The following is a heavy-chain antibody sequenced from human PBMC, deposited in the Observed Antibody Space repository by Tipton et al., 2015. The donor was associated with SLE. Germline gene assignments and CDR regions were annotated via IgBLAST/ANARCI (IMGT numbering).Heavy chain of an antibody. CDR2: IKQDGSEK. V-gene: IGHV3-7*01. J-gene: IGHJ2*01. D-gene: IGHD2-15*01. Sequence: SLRLSCAASGFTFSSYWMSWVRQAPGKGLEWVANIKQDGSEKYYVDSVKGRFTISRDNAKNSLYLQMNSLRAEDTAVYYCASLIVPWYFDLWGRGTLVTVSS. CDR1: GFTFSSYW. CDR3: ASLIVPWYFDL.